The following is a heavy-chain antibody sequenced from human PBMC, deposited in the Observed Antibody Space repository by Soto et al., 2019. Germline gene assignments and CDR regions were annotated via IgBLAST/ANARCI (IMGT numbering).Heavy chain of an antibody. CDR2: IFYTGTT. CDR1: GGTINYNSYY. Sequence: SETLSLTCSVSGGTINYNSYYRGWIRQPPGKGLAWVGGIFYTGTTYYSPSLKERVNISVDTSKNSFSLNLTSVTAADTAVYFCARLVVVAPVANAWGQGTLVTVSS. D-gene: IGHD2-2*01. J-gene: IGHJ5*02. V-gene: IGHV4-39*02. CDR3: ARLVVVAPVANA.